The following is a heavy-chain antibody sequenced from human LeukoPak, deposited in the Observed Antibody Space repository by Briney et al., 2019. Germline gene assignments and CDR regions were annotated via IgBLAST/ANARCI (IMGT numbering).Heavy chain of an antibody. CDR1: GGSISSGGYY. V-gene: IGHV4-61*02. CDR3: ARARGVLDAFDI. Sequence: SETLSLTCTVSGGSISSGGYYWSWIRQPAGKGLEWIGRIYTSGSTNYNPSLKSRVTISVDTSKNQFSLKLSSVTAADTAVYYCARARGVLDAFDIWGQGTMVTVSS. D-gene: IGHD2-8*01. CDR2: IYTSGST. J-gene: IGHJ3*02.